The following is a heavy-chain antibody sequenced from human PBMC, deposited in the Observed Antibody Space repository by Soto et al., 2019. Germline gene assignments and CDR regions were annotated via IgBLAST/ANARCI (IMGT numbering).Heavy chain of an antibody. CDR1: GYSFTSQY. D-gene: IGHD5-18*01. CDR2: INPNGGST. V-gene: IGHV1-46*01. Sequence: QVQLVQSGAEVEKPGASVKISCKASGYSFTSQYVHWVRQAPGQGLEWMGIINPNGGSTTYAQKFQGRVTMTRDTATSTVHMELSSLTSEDTAVYYCARVKYSPPYYYYYGMDAWGQGTTVTVSS. J-gene: IGHJ6*02. CDR3: ARVKYSPPYYYYYGMDA.